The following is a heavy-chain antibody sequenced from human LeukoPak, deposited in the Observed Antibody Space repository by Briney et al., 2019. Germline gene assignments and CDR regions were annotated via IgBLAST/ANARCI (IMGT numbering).Heavy chain of an antibody. Sequence: PSETLSLTCAVYGGSFSGYYWTWIRQPPGRGLEWIGEINHSGSTNYNPSLKSRVTISVDTSKSQFSLKLNSVTAADTAMYYCARGRDPYWGQGTLVTVSP. D-gene: IGHD5-24*01. V-gene: IGHV4-34*01. CDR2: INHSGST. CDR3: ARGRDPY. J-gene: IGHJ4*02. CDR1: GGSFSGYY.